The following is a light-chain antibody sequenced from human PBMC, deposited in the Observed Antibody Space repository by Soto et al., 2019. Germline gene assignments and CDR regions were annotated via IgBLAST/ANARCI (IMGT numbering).Light chain of an antibody. CDR1: QSVGTY. V-gene: IGKV3-11*01. CDR3: QQRNSWPPIT. Sequence: EIVLTQSPVTLSLSPGERATLSCRASQSVGTYLAWYQVKPGQAPRLLIYDASSRASGVPARFSGSGSGTDFTLTISSLEPEDFALYYCQQRNSWPPITFGQGTRLEIK. CDR2: DAS. J-gene: IGKJ5*01.